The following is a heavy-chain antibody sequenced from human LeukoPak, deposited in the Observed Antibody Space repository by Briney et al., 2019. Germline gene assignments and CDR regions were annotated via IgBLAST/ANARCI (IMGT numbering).Heavy chain of an antibody. V-gene: IGHV1-2*02. CDR3: AREGREFGPHKLAGFDY. Sequence: ASVKVSCKTSGYTFTGYYMHWVRQAPGQGLEWMGWINPNSGATNYVQEFQGRVTVTRDTSITTAYMELSGLRSDDTAVYYCAREGREFGPHKLAGFDYWGQGTLVTVSS. D-gene: IGHD3-10*01. CDR1: GYTFTGYY. J-gene: IGHJ4*02. CDR2: INPNSGAT.